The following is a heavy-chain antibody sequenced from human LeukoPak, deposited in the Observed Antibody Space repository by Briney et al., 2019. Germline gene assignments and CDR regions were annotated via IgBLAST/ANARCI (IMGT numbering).Heavy chain of an antibody. V-gene: IGHV4-59*11. CDR2: IYNSGTT. CDR1: LGSISSLF. D-gene: IGHD2-2*01. CDR3: GRESFGGHCSRTGCLQYTWVDP. J-gene: IGHJ5*02. Sequence: SESLSLTRTVSLGSISSLFWTCVPEPPGRGREGIVDIYNSGTTNYNPSLRSRVTISVDTAKNQFTLRLKSVTAADTAVYFCGRESFGGHCSRTGCLQYTWVDPWGQGSLVTVSS.